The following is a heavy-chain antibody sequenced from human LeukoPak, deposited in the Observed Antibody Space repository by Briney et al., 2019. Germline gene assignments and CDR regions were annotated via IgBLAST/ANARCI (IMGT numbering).Heavy chain of an antibody. CDR1: GGSISSSSYY. D-gene: IGHD5-12*01. CDR2: IYYSGST. J-gene: IGHJ4*02. V-gene: IGHV4-39*07. CDR3: ARDRGVATIVDY. Sequence: PSETLSLTCTVSGGSISSSSYYWGWIRQPPGKGLEWIGSIYYSGSTYYNPSLKSRVTISVDTSKNQFSLKLSSVTAADTAVYYCARDRGVATIVDYWGQGTLVTVSS.